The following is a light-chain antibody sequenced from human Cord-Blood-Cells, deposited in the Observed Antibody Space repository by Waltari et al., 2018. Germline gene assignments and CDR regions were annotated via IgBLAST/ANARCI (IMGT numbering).Light chain of an antibody. CDR2: DAS. CDR1: QSISSW. V-gene: IGKV1-5*01. J-gene: IGKJ2*01. Sequence: DIQMTQSPSTLSASVGDRVTITCRASQSISSWLAWYQQKPGKAPKLLIYDASSLERGVPSRFSGSGSGTEFTLTISSLQPDDFESYYCQQYNSYSTFGQGTKLEIK. CDR3: QQYNSYST.